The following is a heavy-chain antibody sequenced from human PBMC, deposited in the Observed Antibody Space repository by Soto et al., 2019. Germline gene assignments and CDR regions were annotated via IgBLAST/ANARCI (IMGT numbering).Heavy chain of an antibody. CDR1: GFSLITSGLG. V-gene: IGHV2-5*01. D-gene: IGHD6-19*01. J-gene: IGHJ4*02. Sequence: QITLKESGPTLVRPTQTLTLTCTFSGFSLITSGLGVGWISQPPGKALEWLALIYWNDDKRYSPSLKARLTITKDTSKNQVVLTMTNMDPVDTATYYCVHRPSGWYLFDYLGQGTLVTVSS. CDR3: VHRPSGWYLFDY. CDR2: IYWNDDK.